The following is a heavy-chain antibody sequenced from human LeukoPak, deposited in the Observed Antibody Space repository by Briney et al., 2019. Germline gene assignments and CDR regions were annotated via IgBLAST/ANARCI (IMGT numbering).Heavy chain of an antibody. J-gene: IGHJ4*02. CDR1: GFTFSNYN. CDR2: ISRSSTYI. V-gene: IGHV3-21*01. CDR3: ARETDYADYYFAS. Sequence: GGSLRLSCAGSGFTFSNYNMNWVRQAPGKGLEWVSSISRSSTYIYYADSVKGRFTISRDNAKNSVHLQMNSLRVEDTAVYYCARETDYADYYFASWGQGTLVTVSS. D-gene: IGHD4-17*01.